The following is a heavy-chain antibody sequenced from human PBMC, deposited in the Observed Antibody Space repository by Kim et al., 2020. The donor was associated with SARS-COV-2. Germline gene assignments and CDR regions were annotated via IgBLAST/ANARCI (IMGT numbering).Heavy chain of an antibody. V-gene: IGHV1-8*01. D-gene: IGHD1-1*01. J-gene: IGHJ5*02. Sequence: ASVKVSCKASGYTFTSYDINWVRQATGQGLEWMGWMNPNSGNTGYAQKFQGRVTMTRNTSISTAYMELSSLRSEDTAVYYCAREGGYNWNDRWFDPWGQGTLVTVSS. CDR2: MNPNSGNT. CDR1: GYTFTSYD. CDR3: AREGGYNWNDRWFDP.